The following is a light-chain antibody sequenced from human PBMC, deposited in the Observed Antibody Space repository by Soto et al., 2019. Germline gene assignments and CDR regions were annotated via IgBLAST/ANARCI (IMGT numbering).Light chain of an antibody. CDR3: QSYDSSLRNVI. V-gene: IGLV2-11*01. CDR2: GNS. Sequence: QSALTQPRSVSESPGQSVTISCTGTSSDVGGYDYLSWYQQHPGKAPKVLIYGNSNRPSGVPDRFSGSKSGTSASLAITGLQVEDEADYYCQSYDSSLRNVIFGGGTKLTVL. J-gene: IGLJ2*01. CDR1: SSDVGGYDY.